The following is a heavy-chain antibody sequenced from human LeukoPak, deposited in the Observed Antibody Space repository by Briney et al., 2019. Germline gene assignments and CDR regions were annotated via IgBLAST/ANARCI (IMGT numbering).Heavy chain of an antibody. CDR1: GFTFSSYW. D-gene: IGHD3-22*01. J-gene: IGHJ4*02. CDR2: INSDGSST. V-gene: IGHV3-74*01. CDR3: AKCPYYYDSSGYYYGWYYFDY. Sequence: PGGSLRLSCAASGFTFSSYWMQWVRQAPGKGLVWVSRINSDGSSTSYADSVKGRFTISRDNAKNTLYLQMNSLRAEDTAVYYCAKCPYYYDSSGYYYGWYYFDYWGQGTLVTVSS.